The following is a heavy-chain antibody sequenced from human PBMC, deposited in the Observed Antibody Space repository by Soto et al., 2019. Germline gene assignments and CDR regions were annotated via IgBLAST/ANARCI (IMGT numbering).Heavy chain of an antibody. V-gene: IGHV1-2*02. CDR2: INPNSGGT. CDR1: GYTFTGYY. Sequence: QVQLVQSGAEVKKPGASVKVSCKASGYTFTGYYMHWVRQAPGQGLEWMGWINPNSGGTNYAQKFQGRVTMTRDTSISTAYMELRRLRSDDTAVYYCARSYYYDSSGYYTSYYYYYGMDVWGQGTTVTVSS. J-gene: IGHJ6*02. CDR3: ARSYYYDSSGYYTSYYYYYGMDV. D-gene: IGHD3-22*01.